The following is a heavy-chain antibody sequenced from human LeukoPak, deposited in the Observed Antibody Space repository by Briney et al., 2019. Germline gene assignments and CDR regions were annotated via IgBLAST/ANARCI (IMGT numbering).Heavy chain of an antibody. J-gene: IGHJ3*02. CDR3: ARGVEELRIDSFDI. CDR1: GGSISTYY. D-gene: IGHD1-7*01. V-gene: IGHV4-59*01. Sequence: SETLSLTCTVSGGSISTYYWSWIRQPPGKGLEWIGYIYYSGSTNYNPSLKSRATISVDTSKNQFSLKLSSVTAADTAVYYCARGVEELRIDSFDIWGQGTMVTVSS. CDR2: IYYSGST.